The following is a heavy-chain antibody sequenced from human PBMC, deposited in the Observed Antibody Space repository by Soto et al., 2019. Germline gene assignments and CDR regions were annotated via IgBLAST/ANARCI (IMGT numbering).Heavy chain of an antibody. CDR2: IYYSGTT. D-gene: IGHD1-1*01. J-gene: IGHJ3*02. V-gene: IGHV4-30-4*01. Sequence: PSETLSLTCTVSGDSLTSGDYFWSWIRQPPGKGLEWIGYIYYSGTTYYNPSLKSRLTISVDTSKNHFSLKLASVTAADTAVYYCARDVYNSRDAFDIWGQGTMVTVSS. CDR1: GDSLTSGDYF. CDR3: ARDVYNSRDAFDI.